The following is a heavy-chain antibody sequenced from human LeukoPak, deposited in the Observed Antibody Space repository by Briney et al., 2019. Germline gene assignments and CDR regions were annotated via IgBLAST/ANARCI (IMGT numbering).Heavy chain of an antibody. Sequence: SETLSLTCTVSGGSISSYYWGWIRQPPGKGLEWIGYVYYSGSTDYNPSLESRVTISVDTSKNHFSLKLNSVTAADTAVYYCARPVSSGSYSGAFDIWGQGTRVTVSS. V-gene: IGHV4-59*01. D-gene: IGHD3-10*01. CDR1: GGSISSYY. CDR2: VYYSGST. J-gene: IGHJ3*02. CDR3: ARPVSSGSYSGAFDI.